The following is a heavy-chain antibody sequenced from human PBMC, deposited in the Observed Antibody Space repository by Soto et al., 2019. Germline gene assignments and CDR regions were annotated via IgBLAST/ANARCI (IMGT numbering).Heavy chain of an antibody. D-gene: IGHD3-10*01. CDR3: ARDNYGSGSSFDF. J-gene: IGHJ4*02. V-gene: IGHV4-31*03. CDR1: GGSVSSGGYY. Sequence: SETLSLTCSVSGGSVSSGGYYWSWIRQHPGKGLEWIGYVSYGGSTYYNPSLKSRPTILVDTSKNQFSLKLSSVTAADTAVYYCARDNYGSGSSFDFWGQGTLVTVSS. CDR2: VSYGGST.